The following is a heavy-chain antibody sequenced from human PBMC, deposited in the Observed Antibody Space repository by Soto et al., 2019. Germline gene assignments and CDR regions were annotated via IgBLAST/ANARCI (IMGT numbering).Heavy chain of an antibody. CDR2: VSFDGSAT. D-gene: IGHD1-26*01. J-gene: IGHJ4*02. Sequence: PGGSLRLSCAASGFTFSIDWMHWFRQAPGKGLVWVSRVSFDGSATNYADSVKGRFTISRDNAKNTLFLQMNSLRAEDTAVYYCARGRRGAYYFDYWGQGTLVTVSS. CDR1: GFTFSIDW. CDR3: ARGRRGAYYFDY. V-gene: IGHV3-74*01.